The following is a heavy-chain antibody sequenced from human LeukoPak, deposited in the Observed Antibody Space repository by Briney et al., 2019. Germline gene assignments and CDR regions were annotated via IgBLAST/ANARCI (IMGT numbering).Heavy chain of an antibody. CDR3: AADRGDYSGSYLTAFVI. CDR2: FDPEDGEI. CDR1: EYTLTELS. V-gene: IGHV1-24*01. Sequence: GASVQVSCKVSEYTLTELSMHWVRQAPGKGLEWLGGFDPEDGEIIYAQKFQGRVTMSDDTSTDTAYMELGSLRSDDTAVYYCAADRGDYSGSYLTAFVIWGEETMVTVSS. J-gene: IGHJ3*02. D-gene: IGHD1-26*01.